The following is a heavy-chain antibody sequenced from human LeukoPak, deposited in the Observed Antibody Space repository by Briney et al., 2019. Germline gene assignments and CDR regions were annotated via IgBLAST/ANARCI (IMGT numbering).Heavy chain of an antibody. CDR1: GFTSSNYW. Sequence: PGGSLRLSCAASGFTSSNYWMNWVRHAPGKGLEWVASIWQDVSENYYVDSVKGPFTISRDNAKNSLYLQMNSLRVEDTGVYYCATGGGWYFDYWGQGALITASS. D-gene: IGHD6-19*01. CDR3: ATGGGWYFDY. J-gene: IGHJ4*02. V-gene: IGHV3-7*01. CDR2: IWQDVSEN.